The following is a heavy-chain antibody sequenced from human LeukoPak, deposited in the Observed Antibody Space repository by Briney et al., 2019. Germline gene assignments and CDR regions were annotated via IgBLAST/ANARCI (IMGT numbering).Heavy chain of an antibody. D-gene: IGHD3-10*01. CDR2: ISAYNGNT. CDR3: ARNRGGGAHDY. CDR1: GYTFTGYY. Sequence: ASVKVSCKASGYTFTGYYMHWVRQAPGQGLEWMGWISAYNGNTNYAQKLQGRVTMTTDTSTSTAYMELRSLRSDDTAVYYCARNRGGGAHDYWGQGTLVTVSS. V-gene: IGHV1-18*04. J-gene: IGHJ4*02.